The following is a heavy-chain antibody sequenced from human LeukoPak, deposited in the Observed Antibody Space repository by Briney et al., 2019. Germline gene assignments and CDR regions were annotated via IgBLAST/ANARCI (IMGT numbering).Heavy chain of an antibody. J-gene: IGHJ3*02. V-gene: IGHV1-2*02. CDR2: INPNSGGT. D-gene: IGHD2-15*01. CDR3: ARWDCSDGSCYDAFDI. Sequence: GASVKVSCKASGYTFTGYYMHWVRQAPGQGLEWMGWINPNSGGTNYVQKLQGRVTMTRDTSISTGYMELSRVRSDDTAVYYCARWDCSDGSCYDAFDIWGQGTMVTVSS. CDR1: GYTFTGYY.